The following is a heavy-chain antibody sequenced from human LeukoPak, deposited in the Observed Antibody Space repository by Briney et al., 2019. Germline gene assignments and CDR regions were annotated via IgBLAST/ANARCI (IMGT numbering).Heavy chain of an antibody. J-gene: IGHJ4*02. CDR1: GGSITSSSYY. Sequence: SETLSLTCIVSGGSITSSSYYWGWIRQPPGNGLEWIGTIYYSGNTYYNPSLKSRVTISVDTSKNQFSLKLSSVTAADTAVYYCASLYYDSSGYRRRGGDFDYWGQGTLVTVSS. CDR3: ASLYYDSSGYRRRGGDFDY. V-gene: IGHV4-39*07. CDR2: IYYSGNT. D-gene: IGHD3-22*01.